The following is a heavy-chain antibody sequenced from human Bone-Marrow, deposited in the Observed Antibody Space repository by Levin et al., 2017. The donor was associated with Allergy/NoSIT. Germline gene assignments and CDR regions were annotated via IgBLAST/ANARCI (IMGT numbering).Heavy chain of an antibody. D-gene: IGHD6-19*01. CDR1: GFTFDDFA. CDR3: AKAVYNSGHSVGFDH. Sequence: PGGSLRLSCAASGFTFDDFAMHWVRQPPGKGLEWVSGISWSGGTINYADSVKGRFTISRDNARNSLYLQIDDLREEDSALYYCAKAVYNSGHSVGFDHWGQGTQVTVSS. CDR2: ISWSGGTI. V-gene: IGHV3-9*01. J-gene: IGHJ4*02.